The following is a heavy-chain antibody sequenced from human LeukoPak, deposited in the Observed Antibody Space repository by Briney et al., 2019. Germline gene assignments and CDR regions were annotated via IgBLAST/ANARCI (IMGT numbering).Heavy chain of an antibody. V-gene: IGHV3-48*03. CDR3: ARGGYCSGGLCYWFNAFDI. Sequence: QPGGSLRLSCTAFGFACSDHEMNWVRQAPGKGLEWISYMSASGSPIDYADSVKGRFTVSRDSAKNSLYLQMNSLRAEDTAIYYCARGGYCSGGLCYWFNAFDIWGQGTMVTVSS. D-gene: IGHD2-15*01. CDR1: GFACSDHE. CDR2: MSASGSPI. J-gene: IGHJ3*02.